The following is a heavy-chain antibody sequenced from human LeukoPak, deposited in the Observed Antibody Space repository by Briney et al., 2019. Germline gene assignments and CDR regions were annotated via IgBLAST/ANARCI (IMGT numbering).Heavy chain of an antibody. CDR3: AKDAANYYYYMDV. CDR1: GFTFSSYA. CDR2: ISGSGGST. D-gene: IGHD6-13*01. V-gene: IGHV3-23*01. J-gene: IGHJ6*03. Sequence: GGSLRLSCAASGFTFSSYAMSWVRQAPGKGLEWVSAISGSGGSTYYADSAKGRFTISRDNAKNSLYLQMNSLRAEDTALYYCAKDAANYYYYMDVWGKGTTVTISS.